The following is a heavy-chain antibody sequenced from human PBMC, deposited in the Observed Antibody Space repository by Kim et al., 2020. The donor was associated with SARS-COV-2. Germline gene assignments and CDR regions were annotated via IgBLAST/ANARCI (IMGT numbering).Heavy chain of an antibody. Sequence: SQTLSLTCVISGDSLSSNTVAWSWIRQSPSSGLEWLGRTYYRSKWSSDYGVSVKSRIIINADPSKNQFSLHLNSVTPDDTATYYCVRYSGWYYFDYWGQGTLVIVSS. D-gene: IGHD6-19*01. CDR2: TYYRSKWSS. CDR1: GDSLSSNTVA. J-gene: IGHJ4*02. V-gene: IGHV6-1*01. CDR3: VRYSGWYYFDY.